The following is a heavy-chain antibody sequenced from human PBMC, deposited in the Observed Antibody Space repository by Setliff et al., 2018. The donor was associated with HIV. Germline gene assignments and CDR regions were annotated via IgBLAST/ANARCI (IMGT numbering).Heavy chain of an antibody. CDR3: AREGGQGYSGSGSFYHRNFDL. V-gene: IGHV4-34*01. CDR1: GGSLSGYY. CDR2: INQSGNT. J-gene: IGHJ2*01. Sequence: PSETLSLTCAVYGGSLSGYYWSWVRQSPGRGLEWIGEINQSGNTNFNPSLKSRRIISVDTSKSQFSLKLTSVTAADTALYYCAREGGQGYSGSGSFYHRNFDLWGRGTLVTVSS. D-gene: IGHD3-10*01.